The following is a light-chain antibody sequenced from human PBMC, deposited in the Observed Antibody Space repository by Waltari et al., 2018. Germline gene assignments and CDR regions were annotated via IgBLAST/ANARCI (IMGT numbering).Light chain of an antibody. J-gene: IGKJ1*01. CDR2: HAS. Sequence: CRASRSLSKYLAWYQQKPGQAPRLLSYHASSRAAGIPDRFSGIGSGTDFSLSISRLEPEDFAVYYCQHYESLPVTFGQGTKVEIK. CDR3: QHYESLPVT. V-gene: IGKV3-20*01. CDR1: RSLSKY.